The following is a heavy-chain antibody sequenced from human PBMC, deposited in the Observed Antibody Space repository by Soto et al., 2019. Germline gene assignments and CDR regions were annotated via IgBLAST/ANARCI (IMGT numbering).Heavy chain of an antibody. CDR1: GYTFTSYA. Sequence: VASVKVSCKASGYTFTSYAMHCVRQAPGQRLEWMGWINAGNGNTKYSQKFQGRVTITRDTSASTAYMELSSLRSEDTAVYYCARDLGGSYLAYYFDYWGQGTLVTVSS. J-gene: IGHJ4*02. D-gene: IGHD1-26*01. CDR3: ARDLGGSYLAYYFDY. CDR2: INAGNGNT. V-gene: IGHV1-3*01.